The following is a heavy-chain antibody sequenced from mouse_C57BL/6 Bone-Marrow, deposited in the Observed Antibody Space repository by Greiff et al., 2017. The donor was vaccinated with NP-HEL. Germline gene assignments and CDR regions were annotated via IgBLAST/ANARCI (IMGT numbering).Heavy chain of an antibody. CDR1: GYTFTSYW. Sequence: QVQLQQPGAELVRPGSSVKLSCKASGYTFTSYWMHWVKQRPIQGLEWIGNIDPSDSETHYNQKFKDKATLTVDKSSSTAYMQLSSLTSEDSAVYDCARGEGWDDAMDYWGQGTSVTVSS. J-gene: IGHJ4*01. V-gene: IGHV1-52*01. CDR3: ARGEGWDDAMDY. D-gene: IGHD4-1*01. CDR2: IDPSDSET.